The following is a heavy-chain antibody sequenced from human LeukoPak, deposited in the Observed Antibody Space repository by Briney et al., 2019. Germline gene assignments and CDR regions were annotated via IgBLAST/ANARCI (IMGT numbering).Heavy chain of an antibody. Sequence: GGPLRLSCAASGFTFSSYSMNWVRQAPGKGLEWVSSISSSSSYIYYADSVKGRFTISRDNAKNSLYLQMNSLRAEDAAVYYCARDRRGMIVVVSHFDYWGQGTLVTVSS. J-gene: IGHJ4*02. CDR1: GFTFSSYS. CDR2: ISSSSSYI. V-gene: IGHV3-21*01. D-gene: IGHD3-22*01. CDR3: ARDRRGMIVVVSHFDY.